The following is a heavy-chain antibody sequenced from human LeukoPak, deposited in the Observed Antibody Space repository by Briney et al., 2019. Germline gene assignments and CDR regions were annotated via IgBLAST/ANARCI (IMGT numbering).Heavy chain of an antibody. J-gene: IGHJ4*02. V-gene: IGHV4-4*02. Sequence: KPSETLSLTCAVSGGSISSSNWWSWVRQPPGKGLEWIGEIYHSGSTNYNPSLKSRVTISVDKSKNQFSLKLSSVAAADTAVYYCARDLPAAAGFDYWGQGTLVTVSS. D-gene: IGHD6-13*01. CDR3: ARDLPAAAGFDY. CDR2: IYHSGST. CDR1: GGSISSSNW.